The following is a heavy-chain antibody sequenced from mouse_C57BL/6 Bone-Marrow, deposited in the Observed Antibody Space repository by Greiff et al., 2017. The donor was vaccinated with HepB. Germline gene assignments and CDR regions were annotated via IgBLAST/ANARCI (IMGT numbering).Heavy chain of an antibody. CDR1: GYAFTNYM. D-gene: IGHD1-1*02. CDR3: ARRWESTHDIDY. CDR2: LNPGSGGT. V-gene: IGHV1-54*01. J-gene: IGHJ2*01. Sequence: VQLQESGAELVRPGTSVKVSCKASGYAFTNYMLEWVKQRPGPGLEWIGVLNPGSGGTNYNEKFKGKATMTADKSSSTSYMQLSSLTSEDSAVYFCARRWESTHDIDYWGQGTTLTVSS.